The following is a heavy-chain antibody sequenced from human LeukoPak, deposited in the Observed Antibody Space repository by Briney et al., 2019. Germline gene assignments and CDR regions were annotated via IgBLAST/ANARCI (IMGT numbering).Heavy chain of an antibody. D-gene: IGHD2-2*01. CDR3: ARVSPWRQLLLSV. J-gene: IGHJ4*02. Sequence: SGTLSLTCTVSGGSVSSYYWSWIRQPPGKGLEWIGYIYYSGSTNYNPSLKSRVTMSVDTSKNQFSLKLTSVTAADTAVYYCARVSPWRQLLLSVWGQGTLVTVSS. CDR2: IYYSGST. CDR1: GGSVSSYY. V-gene: IGHV4-59*02.